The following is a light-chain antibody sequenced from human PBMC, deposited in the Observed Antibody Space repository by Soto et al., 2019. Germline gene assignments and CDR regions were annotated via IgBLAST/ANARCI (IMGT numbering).Light chain of an antibody. Sequence: EMVLTRSPATLSLSSGDTATLLCRATQRVSTYLALSQQKPGQAPRLLIYDASNRAPGIPARFSGSGSETDFTLTISSLEPEHFAVYYCHQRNNWPLTFGGGTKVAI. CDR3: HQRNNWPLT. CDR1: QRVSTY. J-gene: IGKJ4*01. V-gene: IGKV3-11*01. CDR2: DAS.